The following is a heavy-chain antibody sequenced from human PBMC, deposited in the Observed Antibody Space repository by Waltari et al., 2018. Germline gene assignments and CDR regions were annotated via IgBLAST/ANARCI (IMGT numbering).Heavy chain of an antibody. J-gene: IGHJ4*02. CDR3: ARGDLFDY. CDR2: INAGNGNT. CDR1: GYTFTSYA. Sequence: QVQLVQSGAEVKKPGASVKVSCKASGYTFTSYAMHWVRQAPGQRLEWMGWINAGNGNTKYSQKCQGRVAITRDTSASTAYMELSSLRSEDTAVYYCARGDLFDYWGQGTLVTVSS. V-gene: IGHV1-3*01.